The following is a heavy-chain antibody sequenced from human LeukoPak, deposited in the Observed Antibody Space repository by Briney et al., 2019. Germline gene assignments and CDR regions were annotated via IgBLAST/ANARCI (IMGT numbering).Heavy chain of an antibody. D-gene: IGHD3-16*01. Sequence: GGSLRLSCAVSGFTVSSNYMNWVRQAAGKGLEWVSLIRDSGATFYSDSVKGRFTISRDNSKNTIYLQMNRLRVEDTAVYFCARDRAVTQVWVEFDSWGQGTQVTVSS. CDR2: IRDSGAT. CDR3: ARDRAVTQVWVEFDS. J-gene: IGHJ5*01. CDR1: GFTVSSNY. V-gene: IGHV3-66*03.